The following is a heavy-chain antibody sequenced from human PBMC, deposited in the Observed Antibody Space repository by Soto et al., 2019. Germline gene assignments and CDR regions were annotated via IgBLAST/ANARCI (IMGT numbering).Heavy chain of an antibody. CDR3: AFATACNYGGFNF. CDR2: VDHENCGT. CDR1: DYTFREYY. D-gene: IGHD4-17*01. V-gene: IGHV1-69-2*01. J-gene: IGHJ3*01. Sequence: ETQLGQTVAEVNKPGATVNISCNVSDYTFREYYMHWIKQAPGKGLEWMGLVDHENCGTIYADKFRCRFNLGAYTSVDTDDLEMRRLRHEDTAVYFCAFATACNYGGFNFWGQGTLEKVSS.